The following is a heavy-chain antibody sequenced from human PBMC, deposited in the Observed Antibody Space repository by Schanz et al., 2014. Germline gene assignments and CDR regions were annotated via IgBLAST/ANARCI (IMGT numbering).Heavy chain of an antibody. CDR1: GFNFITFA. CDR3: ARPPPLVRGIAGWFGP. CDR2: IGGDASRT. J-gene: IGHJ5*02. D-gene: IGHD3-10*01. Sequence: EVHLVESGGGLVQPGGSLRLSCAASGFNFITFAMSWVRQAPGKGPEWVSAIGGDASRTYYADSVKGRFTISRDNSKSPLNLQLNALGADAPAVYSCARPPPLVRGIAGWFGPWGQGSLVTVSS. V-gene: IGHV3-23*04.